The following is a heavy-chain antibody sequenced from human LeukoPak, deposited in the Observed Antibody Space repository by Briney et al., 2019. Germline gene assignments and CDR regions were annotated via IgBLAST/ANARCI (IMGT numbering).Heavy chain of an antibody. CDR1: GFDFSSNW. CDR3: AKDHYWSIDY. J-gene: IGHJ4*02. Sequence: GGSLRLSCAASGFDFSSNWMHWVRHAPGQGLVWVSRIKGDGISTNYADSVKGRFTISRDIAKNTLYLQMNSLRAEDTGVYYCAKDHYWSIDYWGRGTLVTVSS. V-gene: IGHV3-74*01. CDR2: IKGDGIST. D-gene: IGHD3-3*01.